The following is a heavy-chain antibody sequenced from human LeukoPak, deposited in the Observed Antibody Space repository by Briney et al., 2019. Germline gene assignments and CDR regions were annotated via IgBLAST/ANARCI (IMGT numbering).Heavy chain of an antibody. CDR2: IYPGDSDT. D-gene: IGHD3-3*01. V-gene: IGHV5-51*01. CDR3: ARHNGGVYYYYYMDV. J-gene: IGHJ6*03. CDR1: GYSFTSYW. Sequence: GESLKISCKGSGYSFTSYWIGWVRQMPGKGLEWMGIIYPGDSDTRYSPSFQGQVTISADKSISTAYLQWSSLKASDTAMYYCARHNGGVYYYYYMDVWGKGTTVTVSS.